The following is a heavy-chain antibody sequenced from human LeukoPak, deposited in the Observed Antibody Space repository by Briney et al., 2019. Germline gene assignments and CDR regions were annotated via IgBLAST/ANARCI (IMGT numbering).Heavy chain of an antibody. CDR2: IYYSRST. V-gene: IGHV4-39*01. CDR1: GGSFSSSIYY. Sequence: PSETLSRTCAVSGGSFSSSIYYWGWIRQPPGKGLEWIGSIYYSRSTYYTPSLKSRVTIPVHTSYHQQCSLKVSSLTAADTAVYYCARHGSGWYDFDYWGQGTLVTVSS. CDR3: ARHGSGWYDFDY. D-gene: IGHD6-19*01. J-gene: IGHJ4*02.